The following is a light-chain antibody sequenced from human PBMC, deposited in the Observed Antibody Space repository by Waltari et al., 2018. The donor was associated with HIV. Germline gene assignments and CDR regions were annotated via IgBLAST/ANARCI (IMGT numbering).Light chain of an antibody. CDR1: NIGSKK. Sequence: SDALTQPPSVSVAPGQTATVTCQGNNIGSKKVHLHQLKPAQAPILVGYEGSDRPSGIPERFSGSKSGSTATLTISRVEDGDEADYFCQVWDSSNDQYVFGTGTQVTVL. V-gene: IGLV3-21*02. CDR2: EGS. CDR3: QVWDSSNDQYV. J-gene: IGLJ1*01.